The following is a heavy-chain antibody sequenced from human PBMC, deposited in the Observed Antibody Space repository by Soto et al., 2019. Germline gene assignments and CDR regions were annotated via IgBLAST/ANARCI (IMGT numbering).Heavy chain of an antibody. CDR2: IYHSGST. CDR3: ARDCPLGSGSYSTNWFDP. V-gene: IGHV4-38-2*02. CDR1: GYSISSGYY. Sequence: SETLSLTCAVSGYSISSGYYWGWIRQPPGKGLEWIGSIYHSGSTYYNPSLKSRVTISVDTSKNQFSLKLSSVTAADTAVYYCARDCPLGSGSYSTNWFDPWGQGTLVTVS. D-gene: IGHD3-10*01. J-gene: IGHJ5*02.